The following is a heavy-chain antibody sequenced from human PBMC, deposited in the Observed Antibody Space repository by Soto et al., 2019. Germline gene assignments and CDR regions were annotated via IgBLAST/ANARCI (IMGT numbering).Heavy chain of an antibody. CDR1: GFTFSSYS. D-gene: IGHD3-3*01. CDR3: ARDTGFWSGYYTLYGMDV. J-gene: IGHJ6*02. CDR2: ISSSSSYI. V-gene: IGHV3-21*01. Sequence: GGSLRLSCAASGFTFSSYSMNWVRQAPGEGLEWVSSISSSSSYIYYADSVKGRFTISRDNAKNSLYLQMNSLRAEDTAVYYCARDTGFWSGYYTLYGMDVWGQGTTVTVSS.